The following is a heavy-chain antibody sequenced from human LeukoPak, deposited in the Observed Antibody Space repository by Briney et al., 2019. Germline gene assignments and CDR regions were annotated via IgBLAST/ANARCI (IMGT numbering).Heavy chain of an antibody. Sequence: SVKVSCKASGGTFSSYAISWVRQAPGQGLEWMGGIIPIFGTANYAQKFQGRVTITADESTSTAYMELSSLRSEDTAVYYCARDSRTYYYGSGSYNKLDYWGQGTLVTVSS. D-gene: IGHD3-10*01. CDR1: GGTFSSYA. J-gene: IGHJ4*02. CDR3: ARDSRTYYYGSGSYNKLDY. V-gene: IGHV1-69*13. CDR2: IIPIFGTA.